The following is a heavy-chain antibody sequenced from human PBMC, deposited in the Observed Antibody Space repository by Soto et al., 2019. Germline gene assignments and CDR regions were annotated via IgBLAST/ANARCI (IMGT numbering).Heavy chain of an antibody. CDR2: ISNDGSNP. V-gene: IGHV3-30-3*01. CDR1: GFTFSKYA. J-gene: IGHJ4*02. CDR3: ARTGYDRSGYFVEYYFDY. Sequence: QVQLVESGGGVVQPERSLRLSCAASGFTFSKYAMQWVRQARGTGLEWVAVISNDGSNPYYADSVKGRFTISRDNSKNTLYLQMSSLREEDTAVYYCARTGYDRSGYFVEYYFDYWGQGTLVTVSS. D-gene: IGHD3-22*01.